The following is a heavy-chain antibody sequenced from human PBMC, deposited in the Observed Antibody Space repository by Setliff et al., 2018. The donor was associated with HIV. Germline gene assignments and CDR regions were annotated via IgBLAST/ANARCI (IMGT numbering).Heavy chain of an antibody. J-gene: IGHJ4*02. D-gene: IGHD2-21*02. CDR2: ISYDGNT. CDR3: ARGNNNWRRLWGY. V-gene: IGHV4-39*06. CDR1: GGSFNSDYYF. Sequence: SETLSLTCTISGGSFNSDYYFWGWIRQSPGKGLEWIATISYDGNTYYNPSLRTQLTISSAPSQNQFPLTMTSLTAADTAVYFCARGNNNWRRLWGYWGQGTRVT.